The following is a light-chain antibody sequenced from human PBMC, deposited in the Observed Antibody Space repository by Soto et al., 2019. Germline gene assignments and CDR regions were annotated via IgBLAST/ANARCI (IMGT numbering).Light chain of an antibody. CDR3: QQYGSSLFT. CDR1: QTVNNRY. V-gene: IGKV3-20*01. CDR2: GAS. J-gene: IGKJ3*01. Sequence: EIVLTQSPGTLSLSPGERTTLSCRASQTVNNRYLAWYQQKPGQAPRLLIYGASTRATGIPDRFSGSGSGTDFALTISGLESEDFAVYYCQQYGSSLFTFGPGNKVEI.